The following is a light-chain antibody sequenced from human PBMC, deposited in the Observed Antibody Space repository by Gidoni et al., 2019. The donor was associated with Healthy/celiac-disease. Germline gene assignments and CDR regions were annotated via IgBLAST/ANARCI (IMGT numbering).Light chain of an antibody. CDR1: PSVSSSY. Sequence: IVLTQSPGTLSLSPGERATLSCRASPSVSSSYLAWYQQKPGQAPRPLIYGASSRATGIPDRFSGGGSGTDFTLTISRLEPEDFAVYYCQQYGSSPPRVTFGPGTKVDIK. V-gene: IGKV3-20*01. J-gene: IGKJ3*01. CDR2: GAS. CDR3: QQYGSSPPRVT.